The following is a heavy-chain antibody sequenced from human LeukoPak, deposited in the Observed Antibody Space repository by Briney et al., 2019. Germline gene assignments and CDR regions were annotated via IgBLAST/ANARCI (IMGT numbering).Heavy chain of an antibody. J-gene: IGHJ4*02. Sequence: SGPTLVKPTQTLTLTCTFSGFSLGTSGVGVGWIRQPPGKALEWLALIYWDDDKRYSPSLKSRLTIIKDTSKNQVVLTMTNMDPVDTATYYCARLYDSSGYFGVDYWGQGALVTVSS. CDR1: GFSLGTSGVG. V-gene: IGHV2-5*02. CDR2: IYWDDDK. CDR3: ARLYDSSGYFGVDY. D-gene: IGHD3-22*01.